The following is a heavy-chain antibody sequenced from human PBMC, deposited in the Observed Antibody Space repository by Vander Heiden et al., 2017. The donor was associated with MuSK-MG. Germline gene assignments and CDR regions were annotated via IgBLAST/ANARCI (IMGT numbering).Heavy chain of an antibody. J-gene: IGHJ2*01. CDR1: GGTFSSYA. V-gene: IGHV1-69*01. CDR3: ARGSGSGSDYLASNWYFDL. CDR2: IIPIFGTA. D-gene: IGHD3-10*01. Sequence: QVQLVQSGAEVKKPGSSVKVSCKASGGTFSSYAISWVRQAPGQGLEWMGGIIPIFGTANYAQKFHGRGTITADESTSTAYMELSSLRSEDTAVYYCARGSGSGSDYLASNWYFDLWGRGTLVTVSS.